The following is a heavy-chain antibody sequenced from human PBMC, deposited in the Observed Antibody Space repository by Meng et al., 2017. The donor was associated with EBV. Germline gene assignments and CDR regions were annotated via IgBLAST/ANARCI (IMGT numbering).Heavy chain of an antibody. V-gene: IGHV1-69*01. Sequence: QVWLGAAGGGVLKPGWSVEVSRTTSGGPLRYCAISWARQAPGQGLEWLGGFLPRLGAPNYAHKFHGRVKITAVESTSTHYMDLSSLRSEDTAIYYCASESGRGYTPDYWGQGTLVTVSS. J-gene: IGHJ4*02. D-gene: IGHD3-10*01. CDR2: FLPRLGAP. CDR3: ASESGRGYTPDY. CDR1: GGPLRYCA.